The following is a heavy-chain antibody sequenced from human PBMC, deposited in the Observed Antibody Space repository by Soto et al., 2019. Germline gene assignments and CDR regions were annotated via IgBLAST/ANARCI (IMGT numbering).Heavy chain of an antibody. D-gene: IGHD3-3*02. J-gene: IGHJ6*02. CDR1: GYTFTSYG. Sequence: QVQLVQSGAEVKKPGASVKVSCKASGYTFTSYGISWVRQAPGQGLEWMGRISAYNGNTNYAQKLQGRVTMTTDTSTSTAYMELRSLRSDDTAVYYCARVPHFWSGWAYYYYGMDVWGQGTTVTVSS. V-gene: IGHV1-18*04. CDR2: ISAYNGNT. CDR3: ARVPHFWSGWAYYYYGMDV.